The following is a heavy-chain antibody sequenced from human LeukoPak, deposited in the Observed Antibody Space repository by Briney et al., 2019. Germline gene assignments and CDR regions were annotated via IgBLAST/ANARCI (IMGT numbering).Heavy chain of an antibody. V-gene: IGHV4-59*01. D-gene: IGHD6-6*01. Sequence: SETLSLTCTVSGGSISSYYWSWIWQPPGKGLEWIGYIYYSGSTNYNPSLKSRVTISVDTSKNQFSLKLSSVTAADTAVYYCARDSGLVPHAFDIWGQGTMVTVSS. CDR2: IYYSGST. J-gene: IGHJ3*02. CDR3: ARDSGLVPHAFDI. CDR1: GGSISSYY.